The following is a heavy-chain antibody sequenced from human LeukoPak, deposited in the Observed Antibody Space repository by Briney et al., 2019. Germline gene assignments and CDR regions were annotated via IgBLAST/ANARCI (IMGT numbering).Heavy chain of an antibody. CDR2: ISSSSNYI. V-gene: IGHV3-21*01. D-gene: IGHD4-11*01. J-gene: IGHJ4*02. CDR3: ARDRIYSNYVGVYFDY. CDR1: GFTFSSYS. Sequence: NPGGSLRLSCAASGFTFSSYSMNWVRQAPGKGLEWVSSISSSSNYIYYADSVKGRFTISRDNAKNSLYLQMNSLRAEDTAVYYCARDRIYSNYVGVYFDYWGQGTLVTVSS.